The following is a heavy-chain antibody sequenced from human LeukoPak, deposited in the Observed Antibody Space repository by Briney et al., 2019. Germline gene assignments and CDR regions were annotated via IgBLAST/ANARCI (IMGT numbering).Heavy chain of an antibody. CDR3: ARGKITMVRGVILYYFDY. Sequence: PSETLSLTCTVSGGSISSYYWSWIRQPAGKGLEWIGRIYTSGSTNYNPSLKSRVTISVDTSKNQFSLKLSSVTAADTAVYYCARGKITMVRGVILYYFDYWGQGTLVTVSS. CDR2: IYTSGST. J-gene: IGHJ4*02. V-gene: IGHV4-4*07. CDR1: GGSISSYY. D-gene: IGHD3-10*01.